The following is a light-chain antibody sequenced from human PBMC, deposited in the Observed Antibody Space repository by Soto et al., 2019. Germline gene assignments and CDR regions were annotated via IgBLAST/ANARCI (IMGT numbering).Light chain of an antibody. CDR3: QQRNSWPPTLT. J-gene: IGKJ5*01. CDR2: DTS. CDR1: QSVSNF. V-gene: IGKV3-11*01. Sequence: ELVLTQSPVTLGLLPVGIATLSCSASQSVSNFLAWYQQKPGQTPGLLIYDTSIRATGIPARFSGSGSGTDFTLTISSLEPEDFAVYYCQQRNSWPPTLTFGQGTR.